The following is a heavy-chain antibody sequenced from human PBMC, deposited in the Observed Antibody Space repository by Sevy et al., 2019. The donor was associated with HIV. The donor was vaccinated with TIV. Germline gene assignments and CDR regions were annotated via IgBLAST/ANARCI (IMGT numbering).Heavy chain of an antibody. CDR2: ISGSGGST. D-gene: IGHD5-12*01. J-gene: IGHJ4*02. CDR3: AKNGRDGYNLDY. V-gene: IGHV3-23*01. CDR1: GFTFSSYA. Sequence: GGSLRLSCAASGFTFSSYAMSWVRQAPGKGLEWVSAISGSGGSTYYAVTVKGRFTISRDNSKNTLYLQMNSLRAEDTAVYYCAKNGRDGYNLDYWGQGTLVTVSS.